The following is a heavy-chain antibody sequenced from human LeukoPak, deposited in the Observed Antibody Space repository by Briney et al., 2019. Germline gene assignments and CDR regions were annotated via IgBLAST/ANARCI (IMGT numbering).Heavy chain of an antibody. CDR3: ARGVGCSSTSCYPNWFDP. CDR1: GASISSYY. D-gene: IGHD2-2*01. V-gene: IGHV4-59*01. Sequence: SETLSLTCSVSGASISSYYWNWIRQPPGKGLEWIGHIYYSGSTTYTPSLKGRVTISVDTSKNQFSLKLTSVTAADTAMYYCARGVGCSSTSCYPNWFDPWGLGTLVTVSS. CDR2: IYYSGST. J-gene: IGHJ5*02.